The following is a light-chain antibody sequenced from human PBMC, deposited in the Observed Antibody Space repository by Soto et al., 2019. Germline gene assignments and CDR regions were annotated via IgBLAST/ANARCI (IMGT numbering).Light chain of an antibody. CDR3: QQYNSSPPMYT. J-gene: IGKJ2*01. V-gene: IGKV3-20*01. Sequence: VLTQSPVTLSLSPGDRATLSCRTSQSITSSYLAWYQQRPGQAPRLLIYGASSRATGIPDRFSGSGSGTAFTLTISRLEPEDFAVYYCQQYNSSPPMYTFGQGTKLEIK. CDR2: GAS. CDR1: QSITSSY.